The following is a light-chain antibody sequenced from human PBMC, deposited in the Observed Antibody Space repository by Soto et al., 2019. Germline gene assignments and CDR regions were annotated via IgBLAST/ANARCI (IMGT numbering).Light chain of an antibody. CDR1: SSNIGSHT. J-gene: IGLJ3*02. CDR3: AAWGASLNGWV. Sequence: QAVVTQPPSASGTPGQRVTIPCSGSSSNIGSHTVNWYQQLPGTAPKLLIYSNNQRPSGVPDRFSGSKSGTSASLAISGLQSEDEADYYCAAWGASLNGWVFGGGTKLTVL. V-gene: IGLV1-44*01. CDR2: SNN.